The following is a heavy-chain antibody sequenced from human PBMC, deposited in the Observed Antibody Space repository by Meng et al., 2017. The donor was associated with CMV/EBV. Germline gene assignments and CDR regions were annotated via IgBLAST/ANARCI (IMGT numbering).Heavy chain of an antibody. CDR3: TRVGHDVFDI. CDR1: GFNFADYV. CDR2: IRSNAYGGTT. J-gene: IGHJ3*02. Sequence: GGSLRLSCTASGFNFADYVMRWVRQAPGKGREWVGFIRSNAYGGTTEYAASVKGRFTISRDDSKSIAYLQMNSLKTEDTAVYYCTRVGHDVFDIWGQGTMVTVSS. V-gene: IGHV3-49*04.